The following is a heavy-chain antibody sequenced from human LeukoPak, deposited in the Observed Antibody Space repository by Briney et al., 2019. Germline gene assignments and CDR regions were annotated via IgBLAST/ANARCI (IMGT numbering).Heavy chain of an antibody. CDR1: GFGFTSYW. CDR3: ARHGGYGDYADAFDL. J-gene: IGHJ3*01. CDR2: MSPGDSDT. Sequence: GESLQISSKGSGFGFTSYWIAWARQMPGKGLDWMGSMSPGDSDTKYSPSFQGQVTISADKSISTAYLQWRRLRASDSAMYYCARHGGYGDYADAFDLWGQGTVVTVST. D-gene: IGHD4-17*01. V-gene: IGHV5-51*01.